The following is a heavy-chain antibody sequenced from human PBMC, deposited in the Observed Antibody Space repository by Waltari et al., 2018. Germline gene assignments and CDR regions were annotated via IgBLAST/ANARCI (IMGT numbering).Heavy chain of an antibody. J-gene: IGHJ5*02. CDR2: IKQDGSEK. CDR1: GFTCSRFW. CDR3: ARQEGGATTPRGWFDP. D-gene: IGHD1-26*01. Sequence: EVQLVEPGGGLVQPGGSLRLSCAASGFTCSRFWMSWVRQPPGKGLEWVANIKQDGSEKYYVDSVKGRFTISRDNAKNSLYLQMNSLRAEDTAVYYCARQEGGATTPRGWFDPWGQGTLVTVSS. V-gene: IGHV3-7*01.